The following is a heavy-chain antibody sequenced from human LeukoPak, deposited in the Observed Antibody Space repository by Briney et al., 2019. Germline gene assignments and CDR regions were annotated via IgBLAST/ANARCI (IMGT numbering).Heavy chain of an antibody. D-gene: IGHD6-13*01. J-gene: IGHJ4*02. CDR1: GFTFDDYA. V-gene: IGHV3-9*01. Sequence: GGSLRLSCAASGFTFDDYAMHWVRQAPGKGLEWVSGISWNSGSIGYADSVKGRFTISRDNAKNSLYLQMNSLRAEDTALYYCAKFGQQLVSRPAKEVDYWGQGTLVTVSS. CDR2: ISWNSGSI. CDR3: AKFGQQLVSRPAKEVDY.